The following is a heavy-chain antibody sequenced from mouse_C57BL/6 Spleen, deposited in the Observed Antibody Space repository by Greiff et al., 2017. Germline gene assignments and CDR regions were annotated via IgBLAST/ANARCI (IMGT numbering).Heavy chain of an antibody. V-gene: IGHV1-42*01. D-gene: IGHD4-1*01. J-gene: IGHJ3*01. CDR1: GYSFTGYY. CDR3: ARSILTGPFAY. CDR2: INPSTGGT. Sequence: VQLQQSGPELVKPGASVKISCKASGYSFTGYYMNWVKQSPEKSLEWIGEINPSTGGTTYNQKFKAKATLTVDKSSSTAYMQLKSLTSEDSAVYYCARSILTGPFAYWGQGTLVTVSA.